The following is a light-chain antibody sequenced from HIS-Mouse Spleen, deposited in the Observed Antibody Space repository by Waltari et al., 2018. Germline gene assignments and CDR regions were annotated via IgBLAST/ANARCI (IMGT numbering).Light chain of an antibody. V-gene: IGLV1-47*01. CDR2: RHN. CDR3: AAWDDSLSGPV. J-gene: IGLJ3*02. Sequence: QSVLTQPPSASGTPGQRVTISCSGSSSNIGSNYVYWYQQLPGTAPKLLIYRHNQRPSGGPDRCAGSKSGTSASLAISGLRSEDEADYYCAAWDDSLSGPVFGGGTKLTVL. CDR1: SSNIGSNY.